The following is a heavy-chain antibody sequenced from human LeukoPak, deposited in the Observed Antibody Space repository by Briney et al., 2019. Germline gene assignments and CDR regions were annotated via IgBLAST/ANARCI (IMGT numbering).Heavy chain of an antibody. CDR3: ATNPGGYCSSTNCYGEAP. Sequence: SETLSLTCAVYGGSFSGYYWSWIRQPPGKGLEWIGGINHSGSTNYNPSLKSRVTISVDTPRNQFSLKLSSVTAAYTAVYYYATNPGGYCSSTNCYGEAPWGQGTLVTVSS. CDR1: GGSFSGYY. CDR2: INHSGST. J-gene: IGHJ5*02. D-gene: IGHD2-2*01. V-gene: IGHV4-34*01.